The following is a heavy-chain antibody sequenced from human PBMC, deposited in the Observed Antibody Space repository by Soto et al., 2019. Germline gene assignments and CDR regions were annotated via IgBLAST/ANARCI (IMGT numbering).Heavy chain of an antibody. CDR1: GFTFSSYA. D-gene: IGHD1-1*01. CDR3: AKRGTGPNYYYYYMDV. V-gene: IGHV3-23*01. J-gene: IGHJ6*03. Sequence: PGGSLRLSCAASGFTFSSYAMSWVRQAPGNVLVCVSAICVCGGIIYYVDSVKGRFTISRDNSINTLYLQMNSLRAEDTAVYYCAKRGTGPNYYYYYMDVWGKGTTVTV. CDR2: ICVCGGII.